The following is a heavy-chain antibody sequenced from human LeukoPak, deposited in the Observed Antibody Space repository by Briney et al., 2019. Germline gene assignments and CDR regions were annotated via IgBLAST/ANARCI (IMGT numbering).Heavy chain of an antibody. CDR1: GFTFSSYE. D-gene: IGHD3/OR15-3a*01. CDR3: ARSNLMAGTGYSL. J-gene: IGHJ4*02. CDR2: ISSSGSTI. Sequence: GGFLRLSCAASGFTFSSYEMNWVRQAPGKGLEWVSYISSSGSTIYYADSVKGRFTISRDNAKNSLYLQMNSLRAEDTAVYYCARSNLMAGTGYSLWGQGTLVTVSS. V-gene: IGHV3-48*03.